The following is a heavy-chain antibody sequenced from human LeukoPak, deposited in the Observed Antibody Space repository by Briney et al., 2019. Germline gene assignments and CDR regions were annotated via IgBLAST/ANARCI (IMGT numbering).Heavy chain of an antibody. D-gene: IGHD2-21*01. CDR3: AKKLFQGWGFYFDY. J-gene: IGHJ4*02. Sequence: SETLSLTCAVSGGSISSGGYSWSWIRQPPGKGLEWIGYIYYSGSTYYNPSLKSRVTISVDTSKNQFSLKLSSVTAADTAVYYCAKKLFQGWGFYFDYWGQGTLVTVSS. CDR1: GGSISSGGYS. V-gene: IGHV4-30-4*07. CDR2: IYYSGST.